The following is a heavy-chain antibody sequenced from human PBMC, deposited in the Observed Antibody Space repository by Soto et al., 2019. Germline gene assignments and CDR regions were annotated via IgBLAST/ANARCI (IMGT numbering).Heavy chain of an antibody. CDR3: ARDRCTTDRCYTHHFDV. J-gene: IGHJ6*02. Sequence: QVQLVQSGGEVTKPGASVKVSCKSSGYTFTSYGVSWVRQAPGQGLAWLGWISVYTGNTKQAQKFQDRVTLTTEASTGTASRELRILRSDDTAVYYCARDRCTTDRCYTHHFDVWGQGTTVTVSS. CDR1: GYTFTSYG. D-gene: IGHD2-8*01. V-gene: IGHV1-18*04. CDR2: ISVYTGNT.